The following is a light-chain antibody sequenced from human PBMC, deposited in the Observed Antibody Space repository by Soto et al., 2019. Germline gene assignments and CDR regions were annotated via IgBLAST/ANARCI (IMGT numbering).Light chain of an antibody. V-gene: IGLV1-36*01. CDR1: SSNIENNP. J-gene: IGLJ2*01. CDR3: AAWDDSLNGVL. CDR2: YDD. Sequence: QSVLTQPPSVSAAPRQRVTISCSGSSSNIENNPVNWYQQLPGKAPKLLIYYDDLLPSGVSDRFSGSKSGTSASLAISGLQSEDEADYYCAAWDDSLNGVLFGGGTKLTVL.